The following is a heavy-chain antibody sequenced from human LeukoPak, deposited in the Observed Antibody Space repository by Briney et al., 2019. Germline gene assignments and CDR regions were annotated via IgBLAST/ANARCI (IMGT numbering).Heavy chain of an antibody. V-gene: IGHV3-23*01. CDR3: ARGPLVRGLYYYYYMDV. Sequence: GGSLRLSCAASGFTFSSNAMTWVRQAPGKGLEWVSAIHGSDDNTHYADSVKGRFTISRDNSKNTLYLQMNSLRAEDTAVYYCARGPLVRGLYYYYYMDVWGKGTTVTVSS. J-gene: IGHJ6*03. CDR1: GFTFSSNA. CDR2: IHGSDDNT. D-gene: IGHD1-1*01.